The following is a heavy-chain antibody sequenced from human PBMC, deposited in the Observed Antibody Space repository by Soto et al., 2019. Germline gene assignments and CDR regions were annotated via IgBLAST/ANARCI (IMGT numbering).Heavy chain of an antibody. V-gene: IGHV3-23*01. CDR1: GFIFNNCA. D-gene: IGHD6-19*01. CDR2: ISGSGSST. CDR3: TKARSGWYLYYFDY. J-gene: IGHJ4*02. Sequence: GGSLRLSCAASGFIFNNCAMNWVRQAPGKGPEWVSGISGSGSSTYYADSVQGRFTISRDKSKNTLYLQMSSLRAEDTAIYYCTKARSGWYLYYFDYWGQGTLVTVSS.